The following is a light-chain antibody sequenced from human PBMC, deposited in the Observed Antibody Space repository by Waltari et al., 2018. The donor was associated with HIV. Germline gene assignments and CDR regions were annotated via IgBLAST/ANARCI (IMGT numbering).Light chain of an antibody. CDR3: QASDTWTV. J-gene: IGLJ2*01. Sequence: SYELTQPPSVSVSPGQTASITCSGDKLGDKTVSWYQQRPGQSPVLLIYQDTKRPSGIPERFSGSNSGNTATLTISGAQAMDESDYYCQASDTWTVFGGGTKLTVL. CDR2: QDT. V-gene: IGLV3-1*01. CDR1: KLGDKT.